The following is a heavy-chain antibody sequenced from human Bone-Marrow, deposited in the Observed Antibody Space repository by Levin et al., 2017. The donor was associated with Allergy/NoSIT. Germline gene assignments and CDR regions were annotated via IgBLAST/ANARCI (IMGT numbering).Heavy chain of an antibody. J-gene: IGHJ6*02. CDR3: AKFHSSTEPTYYYGMDV. CDR2: ISYDGSNK. V-gene: IGHV3-30*18. CDR1: GFTFSSYG. Sequence: GGSLRLSCAASGFTFSSYGMHWVRQAPGKGLEWVAVISYDGSNKYYADSVKGRFTISRDNSKNTLYLQMNSLRAEDTAVYYCAKFHSSTEPTYYYGMDVWGQGTTVTVSS. D-gene: IGHD3-22*01.